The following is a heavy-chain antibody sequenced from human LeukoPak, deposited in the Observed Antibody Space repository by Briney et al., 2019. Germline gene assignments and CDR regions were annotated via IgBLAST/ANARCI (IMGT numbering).Heavy chain of an antibody. CDR2: ISYDGSNK. CDR3: ARDGYCSRTSCYWGYSYGSPYYFDY. D-gene: IGHD2-2*03. J-gene: IGHJ4*02. CDR1: GFTFSSYG. Sequence: GRSLRLSCAASGFTFSSYGMHWVRQAPGKGLEWVAVISYDGSNKYYADSVKGRFTISRDNSKNTLYLQMNSLRAEDTAVYYCARDGYCSRTSCYWGYSYGSPYYFDYWGQGTLVTVSS. V-gene: IGHV3-30*03.